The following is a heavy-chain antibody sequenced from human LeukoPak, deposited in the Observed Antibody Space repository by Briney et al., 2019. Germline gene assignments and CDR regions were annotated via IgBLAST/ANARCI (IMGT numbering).Heavy chain of an antibody. D-gene: IGHD2-21*02. CDR3: ARDRDCGGDCYSTYYYYYGMDV. CDR2: ISSSSSYI. CDR1: GFTFSSYS. J-gene: IGHJ6*02. Sequence: PGGSLRLSCAASGFTFSSYSMNWVRQAPGKGLEWVSSISSSSSYIYYADSVKGRFTISRDNAKNSLYLQMNSLRAEDTAVYYCARDRDCGGDCYSTYYYYYGMDVWGQGTTVTVSS. V-gene: IGHV3-21*01.